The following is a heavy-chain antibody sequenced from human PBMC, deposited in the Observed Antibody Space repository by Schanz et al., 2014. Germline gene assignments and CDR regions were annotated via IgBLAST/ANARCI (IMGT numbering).Heavy chain of an antibody. V-gene: IGHV1-69*04. CDR1: GDTLSSYG. CDR2: IIPNLGSA. Sequence: QVQLVQSGAEVKKPGSSVTVSCKASGDTLSSYGISWVRQAPGQGLEWMGRIIPNLGSANYAHKFQGRVTITADKYTRKVYMELSRLRSEDTDVYYCARDRVYSYGLHAESWGQGTLVTVSS. D-gene: IGHD5-18*01. J-gene: IGHJ5*02. CDR3: ARDRVYSYGLHAES.